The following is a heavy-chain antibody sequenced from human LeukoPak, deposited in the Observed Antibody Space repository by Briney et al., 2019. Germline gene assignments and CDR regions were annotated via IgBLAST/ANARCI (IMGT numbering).Heavy chain of an antibody. CDR1: GGTFSSYA. J-gene: IGHJ4*02. CDR3: TRESGSYHGNDY. D-gene: IGHD1-26*01. CDR2: ISPNNGGT. V-gene: IGHV1-2*06. Sequence: ASVKVSCKASGGTFSSYAISWVRQAPGQGLEWMGRISPNNGGTNYAQKFQGRVTMTGDTSISTAYMELSSLRSDDTAVYYCTRESGSYHGNDYWGQGTLVTVSS.